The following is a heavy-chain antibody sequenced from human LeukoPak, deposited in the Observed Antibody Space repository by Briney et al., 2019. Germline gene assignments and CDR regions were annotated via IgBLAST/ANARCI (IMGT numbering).Heavy chain of an antibody. V-gene: IGHV1-2*02. D-gene: IGHD3-3*01. CDR2: INPNSGGT. J-gene: IGHJ4*02. CDR1: GYTFTGYY. CDR3: ARELWSGVNDNSPHLDY. Sequence: APVKVSCEASGYTFTGYYIHWVRQAPGQGLEWMGWINPNSGGTTYAQKFQGRVTMTRDTSITTTYMDLSRLTSDDTAVYYCARELWSGVNDNSPHLDYWGQGTLVTVSS.